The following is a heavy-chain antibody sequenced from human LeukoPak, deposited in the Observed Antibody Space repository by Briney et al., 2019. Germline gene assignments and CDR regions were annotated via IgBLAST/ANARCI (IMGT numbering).Heavy chain of an antibody. V-gene: IGHV4-4*07. CDR3: ARADYGGNAWYFDL. CDR2: IFTSGNT. J-gene: IGHJ2*01. D-gene: IGHD4-23*01. Sequence: SETLSLTCTVSGGSISSYSWSWIRQPAGEGLEWIGRIFTSGNTNYNPSLKSRVTMSVDTSKNQFSLKLSSVTAADTAVYYCARADYGGNAWYFDLWGRGTLVTVSS. CDR1: GGSISSYS.